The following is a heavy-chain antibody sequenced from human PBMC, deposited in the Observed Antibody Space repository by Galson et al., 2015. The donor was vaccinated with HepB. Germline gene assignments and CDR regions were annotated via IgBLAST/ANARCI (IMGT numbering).Heavy chain of an antibody. CDR3: ARRVEYYDSTGEYYYGMDV. J-gene: IGHJ6*02. Sequence: QSGAEVKKPGESLKISCKGSGYSFTSYWIGWVRQMPGKGLEWMGIIYPGDSDTRYSPSFQGQVTISADKSISTAYLQWSSLKASDTAMYYCARRVEYYDSTGEYYYGMDVWGQGTTVTVSS. CDR2: IYPGDSDT. CDR1: GYSFTSYW. D-gene: IGHD3-22*01. V-gene: IGHV5-51*01.